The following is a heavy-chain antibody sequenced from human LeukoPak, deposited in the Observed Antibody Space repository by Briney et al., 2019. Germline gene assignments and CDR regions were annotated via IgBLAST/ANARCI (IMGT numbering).Heavy chain of an antibody. J-gene: IGHJ4*02. CDR3: ARDSEDFDY. Sequence: GGSLRLSCVASGLTLSTSWMSWVRQAPGKGLEWVANIKEDGSETYYEDSVKGRFTISRDNAKNSLYLQMNSLRAEDTAVYYCARDSEDFDYWGQGTLVTVSS. CDR1: GLTLSTSW. V-gene: IGHV3-7*01. CDR2: IKEDGSET.